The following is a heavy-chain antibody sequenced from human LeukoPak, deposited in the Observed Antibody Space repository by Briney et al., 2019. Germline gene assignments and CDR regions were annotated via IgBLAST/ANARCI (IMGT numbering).Heavy chain of an antibody. Sequence: GGSLRLSCAASGFTFDDYGMSWVRQAPGKGLEWVSNINRNGGNSAYADSVKGRFTISRDNAKNSLYLQMNSLRAEDTALYYCARDHGAIALTNYLDYWGQGTLVTVSS. J-gene: IGHJ4*02. CDR1: GFTFDDYG. V-gene: IGHV3-20*04. D-gene: IGHD1-1*01. CDR2: INRNGGNS. CDR3: ARDHGAIALTNYLDY.